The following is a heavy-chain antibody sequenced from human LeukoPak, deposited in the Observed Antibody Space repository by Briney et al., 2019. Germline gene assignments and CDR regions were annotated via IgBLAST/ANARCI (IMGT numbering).Heavy chain of an antibody. CDR2: IHSGYNT. J-gene: IGHJ4*02. D-gene: IGHD3-16*01. CDR1: GFTITDNY. V-gene: IGHV3-66*01. CDR3: ARGPGFRGIFDY. Sequence: GGSLRLSCAASGFTITDNYMSWVRQAPGKGLEWVSGIHSGYNTYYADSVKGRFTISRDTPKNTLYLQMSSLRVEDTAVYYCARGPGFRGIFDYWGQGTLVTVSS.